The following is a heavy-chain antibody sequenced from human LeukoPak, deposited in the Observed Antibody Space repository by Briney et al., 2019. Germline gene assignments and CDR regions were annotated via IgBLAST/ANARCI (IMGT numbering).Heavy chain of an antibody. Sequence: GGSLRLSCAASGFTFSSYSLNWVRQAPGKGLEWVSFISSSSITIYYADSVKGRFTISRDNAEKSLYLQMNSLRAEDTAVYYCARDTYYYDSSGYYSGYYYGMDVWGQGTTVTVSS. D-gene: IGHD3-22*01. V-gene: IGHV3-48*04. J-gene: IGHJ6*02. CDR3: ARDTYYYDSSGYYSGYYYGMDV. CDR1: GFTFSSYS. CDR2: ISSSSITI.